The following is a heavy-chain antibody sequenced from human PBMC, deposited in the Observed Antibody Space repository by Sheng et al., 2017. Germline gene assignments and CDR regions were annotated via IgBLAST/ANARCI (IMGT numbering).Heavy chain of an antibody. V-gene: IGHV3-23*04. Sequence: EVQLVESGGGLVQPGGSLRLSCAASGFTFSSYAMSWVRQAPGKGLEWVSAISGSGGSTYYADSVKGRFTISRDNSKNTLYLQMNSLRAEDTAVYYCAKSQAQLAYYYYGMDVWGQGTTGHRLL. CDR2: ISGSGGST. CDR1: GFTFSSYA. CDR3: AKSQAQLAYYYYGMDV. D-gene: IGHD6-6*01. J-gene: IGHJ6*02.